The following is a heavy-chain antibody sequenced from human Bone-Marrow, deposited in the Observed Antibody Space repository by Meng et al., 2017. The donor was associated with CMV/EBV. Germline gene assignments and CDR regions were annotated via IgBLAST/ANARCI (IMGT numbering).Heavy chain of an antibody. V-gene: IGHV4-4*07. CDR1: GGSISSYY. CDR2: IYTSGST. Sequence: SETLSLTCTVSGGSISSYYWSWIRQPAGKGLEWIGRIYTSGSTNYNPSLKSRVTMSVDTSKNQFSLKLSSVTAADTAVYYCARGPDCSSTSCTDYWGQGTLVTRLL. CDR3: ARGPDCSSTSCTDY. D-gene: IGHD2-2*01. J-gene: IGHJ4*02.